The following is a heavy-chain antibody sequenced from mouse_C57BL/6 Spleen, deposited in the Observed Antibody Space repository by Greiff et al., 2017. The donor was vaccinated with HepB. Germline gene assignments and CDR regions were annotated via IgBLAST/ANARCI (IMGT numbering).Heavy chain of an antibody. Sequence: QVQLQQSGPELVKPGASVKISCKASGYAFSSSWMNWVKQRPGKGLEWIGRIYPGDGDTNYNGKFKGKATLTADKSSSTAYMQLSSLTSEDSAVYFCAREDDGYYGYFDYWGQGTTRTVSS. CDR1: GYAFSSSW. D-gene: IGHD2-3*01. J-gene: IGHJ2*01. CDR3: AREDDGYYGYFDY. V-gene: IGHV1-82*01. CDR2: IYPGDGDT.